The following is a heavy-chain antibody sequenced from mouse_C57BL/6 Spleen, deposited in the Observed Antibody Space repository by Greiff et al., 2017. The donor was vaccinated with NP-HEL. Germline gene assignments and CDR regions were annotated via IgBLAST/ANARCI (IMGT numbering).Heavy chain of an antibody. D-gene: IGHD2-4*01. CDR3: ARSKYDYDSYAMDY. J-gene: IGHJ4*01. CDR2: INPNNGGT. Sequence: VQLQQSGPELVKPGASVKISCKASGYTFTDYYMNWVKQSHGKSLEWIGDINPNNGGTSYNQKFKGKATLTVDKSSSTAYMELRSLTSEDSAVYYCARSKYDYDSYAMDYWGQGTSVTVSS. V-gene: IGHV1-26*01. CDR1: GYTFTDYY.